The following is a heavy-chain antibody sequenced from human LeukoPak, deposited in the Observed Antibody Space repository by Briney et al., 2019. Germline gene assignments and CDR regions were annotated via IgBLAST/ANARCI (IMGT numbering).Heavy chain of an antibody. Sequence: GGSLRLSCAASGFTFSSYSMNWVRQAPGKGLEWVSSISSSSSYIYYADSVKGRFTISRDNAKNSLYLQMNSLRAEDTAVYYCARDLGAVAEHDAFDIWGQGTMVTVSS. V-gene: IGHV3-21*01. CDR1: GFTFSSYS. D-gene: IGHD6-19*01. CDR3: ARDLGAVAEHDAFDI. CDR2: ISSSSSYI. J-gene: IGHJ3*02.